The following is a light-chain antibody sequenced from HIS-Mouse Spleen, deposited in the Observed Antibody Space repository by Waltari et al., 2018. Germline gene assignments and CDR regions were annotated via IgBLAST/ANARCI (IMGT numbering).Light chain of an antibody. J-gene: IGKJ2*02. CDR2: AAS. Sequence: DIQLTQSPSFLSASVGDRVTITCRASQSISSYLNWYQQKPGKAPKLLIYAASSLQSGVPSRFSGSGSGTEFTLTISSLQPEDFATYYCQQSYSTPSTFGQGTKLEIK. CDR1: QSISSY. CDR3: QQSYSTPST. V-gene: IGKV1-39*01.